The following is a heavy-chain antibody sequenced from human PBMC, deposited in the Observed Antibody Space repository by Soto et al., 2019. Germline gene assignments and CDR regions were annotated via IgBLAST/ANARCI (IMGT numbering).Heavy chain of an antibody. CDR3: ARGRYCSGDSCFDGNYYYMDV. V-gene: IGHV4-34*01. J-gene: IGHJ6*03. Sequence: SETLALTCAVYGGSFSGYYWTWIRQPPGKGLEWIGEINHSGSTNYIPTLKSRVTISGDTSKNPFSLKVNSVTAADTAVYYCARGRYCSGDSCFDGNYYYMDVWGKGTTVTVSS. CDR2: INHSGST. CDR1: GGSFSGYY. D-gene: IGHD2-15*01.